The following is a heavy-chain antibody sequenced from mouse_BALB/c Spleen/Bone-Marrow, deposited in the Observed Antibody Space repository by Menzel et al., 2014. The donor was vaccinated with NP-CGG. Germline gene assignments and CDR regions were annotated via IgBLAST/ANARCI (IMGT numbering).Heavy chain of an antibody. V-gene: IGHV5-17*02. D-gene: IGHD2-4*01. CDR1: GFTFSSFG. J-gene: IGHJ4*01. CDR2: ISNGSSTI. Sequence: VESGGGLVQPGGSRKLSCAASGFTFSSFGMHWVRQAPEKGLEWVAYISNGSSTIYYADTVKGRFTISRDNPKNHLFLQMTSLRSEDTAMYYCARKGAMITHYYAMDYWGQGTSVTVSS. CDR3: ARKGAMITHYYAMDY.